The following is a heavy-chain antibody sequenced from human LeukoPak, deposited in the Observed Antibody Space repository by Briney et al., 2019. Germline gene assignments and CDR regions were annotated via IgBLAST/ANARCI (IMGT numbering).Heavy chain of an antibody. CDR2: IKQDGTET. CDR3: ARERIFSY. J-gene: IGHJ4*02. Sequence: WGSLRLSCAASGFTFSGYWMSWVRQAPGKGLEWVANIKQDGTETYYVDSVKGRFTISRDNAKNSLYLQVNSLRAEDTAVYYCARERIFSYWGQGTLVTVSS. V-gene: IGHV3-7*01. CDR1: GFTFSGYW.